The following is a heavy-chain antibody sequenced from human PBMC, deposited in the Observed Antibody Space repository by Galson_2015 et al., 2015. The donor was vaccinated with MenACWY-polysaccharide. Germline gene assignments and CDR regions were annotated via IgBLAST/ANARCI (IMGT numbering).Heavy chain of an antibody. CDR2: IWYDGNNK. V-gene: IGHV3-33*06. Sequence: SLRLSCAASGFTFSTYGMHWVRQAPGKGLEWVAVIWYDGNNKYYADSVEGRFTISRDNSKSTLYLQMNSLRVEDTAVYYCAKSHVVVVTAIQDTNAFDIWGQGTMVTVSS. D-gene: IGHD2-21*02. CDR1: GFTFSTYG. J-gene: IGHJ3*02. CDR3: AKSHVVVVTAIQDTNAFDI.